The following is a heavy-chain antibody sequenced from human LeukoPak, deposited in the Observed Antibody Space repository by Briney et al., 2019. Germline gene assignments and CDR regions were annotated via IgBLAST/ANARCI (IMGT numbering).Heavy chain of an antibody. Sequence: SETLSLTCTVSGYSISSGYYWGRIRQPPGKGLEWIGSIYHSGRTFYNPSLKSRVTISVDTSKNQFSLKLRSVTAADTAVYYCARDSGWSWFDPWGQGTLVTVSS. J-gene: IGHJ5*02. CDR2: IYHSGRT. V-gene: IGHV4-38-2*02. CDR1: GYSISSGYY. CDR3: ARDSGWSWFDP. D-gene: IGHD6-19*01.